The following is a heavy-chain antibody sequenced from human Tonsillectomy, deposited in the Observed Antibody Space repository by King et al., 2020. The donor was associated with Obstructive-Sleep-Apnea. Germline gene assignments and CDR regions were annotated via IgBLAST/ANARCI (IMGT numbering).Heavy chain of an antibody. CDR1: GFTFSSYA. CDR2: ISGSGGGA. CDR3: AKVGEVGAAGPTKFDC. Sequence: VQLVESGGGLVQPGGSLRLSCAASGFTFSSYAMSWVRQAPGKGLEWVSTISGSGGGAYYADSVKGRFTISRDNSKNTLYLQMNSLRAEDTAVYYCAKVGEVGAAGPTKFDCWGQGTLVTVSS. J-gene: IGHJ4*02. V-gene: IGHV3-23*04. D-gene: IGHD1-26*01.